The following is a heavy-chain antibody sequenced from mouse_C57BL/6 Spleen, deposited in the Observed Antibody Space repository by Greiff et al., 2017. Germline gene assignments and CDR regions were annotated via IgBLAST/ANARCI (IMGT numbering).Heavy chain of an antibody. V-gene: IGHV1-55*01. Sequence: QVQLQQPGAELVKPGASVKMSCKASGYTFTSYWITWVKQRPGQGLEWIGDIYPGSGSTNYNEKFKSKATLTVDKSSSTAYMQLSSLTSEDSAVYDGAIGCGSSLAWFAYWGQGTLVTVSS. D-gene: IGHD1-1*01. CDR2: IYPGSGST. CDR3: AIGCGSSLAWFAY. CDR1: GYTFTSYW. J-gene: IGHJ3*01.